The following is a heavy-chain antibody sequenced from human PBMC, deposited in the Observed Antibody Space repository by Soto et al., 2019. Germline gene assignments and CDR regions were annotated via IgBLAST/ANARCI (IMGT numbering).Heavy chain of an antibody. Sequence: SETVSLTCTFSCGSIISGDYYWSWIRQPPGKGLEWIGYIYYSGSTYYNPSLKSRVTISVDTSKNQFSLKLSSVTAADTAVYYCAREEDAFDIWGQGTMVTVSS. CDR2: IYYSGST. J-gene: IGHJ3*02. CDR3: AREEDAFDI. V-gene: IGHV4-30-4*01. CDR1: CGSIISGDYY.